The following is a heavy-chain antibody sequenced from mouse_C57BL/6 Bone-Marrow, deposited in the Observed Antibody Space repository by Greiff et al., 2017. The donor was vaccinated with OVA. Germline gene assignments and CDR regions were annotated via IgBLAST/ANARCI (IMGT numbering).Heavy chain of an antibody. D-gene: IGHD2-12*01. CDR1: GYTFTSYG. Sequence: QVQLQQSGAELARPGASVKLSCKASGYTFTSYGISWVKQRTGQGLEWIGEIYPRSGNTYYNEKFKGKATLTADKSSSTAYMELRSLTSEDSAVYFCARGRYYIAYWGQGTLVTVSA. CDR3: ARGRYYIAY. CDR2: IYPRSGNT. V-gene: IGHV1-81*01. J-gene: IGHJ3*01.